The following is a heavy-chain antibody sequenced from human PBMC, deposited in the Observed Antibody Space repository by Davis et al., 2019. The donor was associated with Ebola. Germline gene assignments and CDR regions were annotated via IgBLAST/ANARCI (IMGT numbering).Heavy chain of an antibody. V-gene: IGHV3-30-3*01. CDR1: GFTFSSYA. J-gene: IGHJ4*02. CDR2: ISYDGSNK. Sequence: GESLKISCAASGFTFSSYAMHWVRQAPGKGLEWVAVISYDGSNKYYADSVKGRFTISRDNAKNSLYLQMNSLRAEDTAVYYCARARGYFGSGILGYWGQGTLVTVSS. D-gene: IGHD3-10*01. CDR3: ARARGYFGSGILGY.